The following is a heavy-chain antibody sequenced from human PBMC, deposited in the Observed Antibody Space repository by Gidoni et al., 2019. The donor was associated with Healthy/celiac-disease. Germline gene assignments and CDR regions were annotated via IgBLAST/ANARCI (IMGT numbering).Heavy chain of an antibody. D-gene: IGHD2-2*01. V-gene: IGHV4-30-4*01. CDR2: IYYSGST. CDR3: ASCFVVVPAAPRWYFDL. J-gene: IGHJ2*01. Sequence: QVQLQESGPGLVKPSQTLSLTCTVSGGSISSGDYYWSWIRQPPGKGLEWIGYIYYSGSTYYNPSLKSRVTISVDTSKNQFSLKLSSVTAADTAVYYCASCFVVVPAAPRWYFDLWGRGTLVTVSS. CDR1: GGSISSGDYY.